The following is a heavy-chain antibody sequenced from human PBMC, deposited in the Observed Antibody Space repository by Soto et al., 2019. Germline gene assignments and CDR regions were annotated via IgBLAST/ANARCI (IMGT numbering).Heavy chain of an antibody. CDR3: ARDGYYYDSSGYYYYFDY. J-gene: IGHJ4*02. CDR2: IIPIFGTA. CDR1: GGTFSSYA. V-gene: IGHV1-69*12. Sequence: QVQLVQSGAEVKKPGSSVKVSCKASGGTFSSYAISWVRQAPGQGLEWMGGIIPIFGTANYAQKFQGRVTITADESTSTAYMELGSLRSEDTAVYYCARDGYYYDSSGYYYYFDYWGQGTLVTVSS. D-gene: IGHD3-22*01.